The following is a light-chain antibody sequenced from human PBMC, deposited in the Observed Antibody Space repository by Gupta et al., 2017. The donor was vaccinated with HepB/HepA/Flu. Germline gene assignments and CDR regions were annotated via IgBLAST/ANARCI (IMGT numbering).Light chain of an antibody. V-gene: IGLV1-47*01. CDR3: VAWDDSLSGRV. J-gene: IGLJ3*02. CDR1: SSNIGSNY. Sequence: SVLTPPPSASGTPGQSVTISCSGSSSNIGSNYVYSYQQLPGTAPKLLIYRNNQRPSGVPDRFSGSKSGTSASLAISGLRSEDEADYYCVAWDDSLSGRVFGGGTKLTVL. CDR2: RNN.